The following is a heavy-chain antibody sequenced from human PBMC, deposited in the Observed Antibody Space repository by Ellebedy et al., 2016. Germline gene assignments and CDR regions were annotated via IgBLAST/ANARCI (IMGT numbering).Heavy chain of an antibody. J-gene: IGHJ6*03. D-gene: IGHD3-10*01. CDR2: IYYSGST. CDR3: ARGGLWFGELFLNYYYYYMDV. CDR1: GGSITSSY. V-gene: IGHV4-59*01. Sequence: SETLSLTCNVSGGSITSSYWYWIRQPPGKGLEWIGYIYYSGSTSYNPSLKSRVTISVDTSKSEFSLKLSSVTAADTAVYYCARGGLWFGELFLNYYYYYMDVWGKGTTVTVSS.